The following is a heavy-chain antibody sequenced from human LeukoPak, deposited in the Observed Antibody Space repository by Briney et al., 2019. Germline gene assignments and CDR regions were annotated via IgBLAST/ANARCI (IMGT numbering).Heavy chain of an antibody. Sequence: GGSLRLSCAASGFTFSSYRMHWVRQAPGKGLGWVSRINSDGSSTSYADSVKGRFTISRDNAKNTLYLQMNSLRAEDTAVYYCARNSGGYCSGGSCAYYYYYIDVWGKGTTVTVSS. J-gene: IGHJ6*03. CDR1: GFTFSSYR. CDR2: INSDGSST. D-gene: IGHD2-15*01. CDR3: ARNSGGYCSGGSCAYYYYYIDV. V-gene: IGHV3-74*01.